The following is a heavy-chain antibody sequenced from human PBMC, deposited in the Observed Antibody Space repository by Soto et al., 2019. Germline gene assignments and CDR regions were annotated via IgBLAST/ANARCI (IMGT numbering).Heavy chain of an antibody. V-gene: IGHV1-46*01. Sequence: ASVKVSCKASGYTFTSYYMHWVRQAPGQGLEWMGIINPSGGSTSYAQKFQGRVTMTRDTSTSTVYMELSSLRSEDTAVYYCAREPSIAARPDGMDVWGQGTTVTVSS. CDR2: INPSGGST. D-gene: IGHD6-6*01. CDR3: AREPSIAARPDGMDV. J-gene: IGHJ6*02. CDR1: GYTFTSYY.